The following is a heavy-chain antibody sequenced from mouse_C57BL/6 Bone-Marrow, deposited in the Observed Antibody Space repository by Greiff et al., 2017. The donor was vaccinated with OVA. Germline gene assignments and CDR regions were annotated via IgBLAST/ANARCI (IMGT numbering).Heavy chain of an antibody. D-gene: IGHD3-2*02. J-gene: IGHJ2*01. CDR2: IWSGGST. CDR1: GFSLTSYG. V-gene: IGHV2-2*01. CDR3: ARGSSGYVDYFDY. Sequence: QVQLQQSGPGLVQPSQSLSITCTVSGFSLTSYGVHWVRQSPGKGLEWLGVIWSGGSTDYNAAFISRLSISKDNSKSQVFFKMNSLQADDTAIYYCARGSSGYVDYFDYWGQGTTLTVSS.